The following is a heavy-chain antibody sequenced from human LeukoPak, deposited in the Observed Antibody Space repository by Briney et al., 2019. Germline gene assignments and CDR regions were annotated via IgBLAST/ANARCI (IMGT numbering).Heavy chain of an antibody. CDR1: GFTFSTYW. Sequence: GGSLRLSGAASGFTFSTYWMTWVRQARGKGLEWVAHIKEDGSMTRSIDSVKGRFTISRDNAKSSLYLQMNSLRDEDTAVYYCVRDIGSFRFDHWGQGTLVTVSS. V-gene: IGHV3-7*03. CDR2: IKEDGSMT. J-gene: IGHJ4*02. D-gene: IGHD6-6*01. CDR3: VRDIGSFRFDH.